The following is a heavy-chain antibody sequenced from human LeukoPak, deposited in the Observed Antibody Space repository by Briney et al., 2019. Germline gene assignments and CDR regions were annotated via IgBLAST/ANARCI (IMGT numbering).Heavy chain of an antibody. Sequence: GGSLRLSCAASGFTFSNYWMSWVRQAPGKGLEWVANIRQDGSEKYYVDSMRGRFTISRDNAKDSLYLQMSSLRAEDTAVYYCARSTAGLDYWGQGTLVTVSS. CDR3: ARSTAGLDY. CDR1: GFTFSNYW. V-gene: IGHV3-7*01. CDR2: IRQDGSEK. J-gene: IGHJ4*02. D-gene: IGHD1-1*01.